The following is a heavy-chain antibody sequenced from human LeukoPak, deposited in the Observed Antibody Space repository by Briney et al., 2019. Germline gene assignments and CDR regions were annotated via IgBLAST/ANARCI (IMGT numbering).Heavy chain of an antibody. CDR1: GFTVSSNY. V-gene: IGHV3-23*01. D-gene: IGHD1-26*01. J-gene: IGHJ4*02. CDR2: ISGSGGST. Sequence: QSGGSLRLSCAASGFTVSSNYMSWVRQAPGKGLEWVSSISGSGGSTYFADSVKGRFTISRDNSKNTLYLQMNSLRAEDTAVYYCAKDFRREGPFDYWGQGTLVTVSS. CDR3: AKDFRREGPFDY.